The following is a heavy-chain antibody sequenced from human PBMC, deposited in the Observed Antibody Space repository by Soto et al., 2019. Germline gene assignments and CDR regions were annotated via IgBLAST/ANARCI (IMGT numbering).Heavy chain of an antibody. J-gene: IGHJ6*02. CDR2: IKSRTDGGAI. D-gene: IGHD2-21*01. Sequence: EVQLVESGGGLVKPGGSLRLSCAASGFTFSHAWMNWVRQAPGKGLEWVGRIKSRTDGGAIDYTEPVKGRFXXSRDDSXXXXXXXXXXXXXXXXXXXXXAWIDRWVIQNYYYHAMDVWGQGTTVTVSS. V-gene: IGHV3-15*07. CDR3: AWIDRWVIQNYYYHAMDV. CDR1: GFTFSHAW.